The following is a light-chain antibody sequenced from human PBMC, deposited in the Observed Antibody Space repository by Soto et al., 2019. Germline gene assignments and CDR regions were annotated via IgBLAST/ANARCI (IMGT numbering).Light chain of an antibody. CDR1: QSVSNN. CDR2: GAS. CDR3: QQYGASPLT. Sequence: EIVMTQSPATLSVSPGEKATLSCRASQSVSNNLAWFQQKPGQVPRLLIYGASNRATGVSARFSGSGSGTEFTLTISSLQSEDFAVYSCQQYGASPLTFGGGTKVEIK. J-gene: IGKJ4*01. V-gene: IGKV3-15*01.